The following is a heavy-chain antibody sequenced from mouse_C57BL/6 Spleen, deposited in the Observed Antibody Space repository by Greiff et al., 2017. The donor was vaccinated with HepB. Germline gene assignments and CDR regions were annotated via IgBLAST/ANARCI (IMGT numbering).Heavy chain of an antibody. D-gene: IGHD3-2*02. CDR1: GYTFTSYW. CDR3: ARREGTAHATPFAY. V-gene: IGHV1-69*01. CDR2: IDPSDSYT. J-gene: IGHJ3*01. Sequence: QVQLQQPGAELVMPGASVKLSCKASGYTFTSYWMHWVKQRPGQGLEWIGEIDPSDSYTNYNQKFKGKSTLTVDKSSSTAYMQLSSLTSEDSAVYYCARREGTAHATPFAYWGQGTLVTVSA.